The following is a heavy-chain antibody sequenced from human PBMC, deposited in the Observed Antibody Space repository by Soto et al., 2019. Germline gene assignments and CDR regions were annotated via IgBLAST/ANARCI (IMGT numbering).Heavy chain of an antibody. CDR1: GGSISSYY. Sequence: SETLSLTCTVSGGSISSYYWSWIRQSPEKGLEWIGYIHYSGSTSYNPSLKSRVTISVDTSKNQFSLKLSSVTAADTAVYYCARDYYDSSGYYSFDYWGQGTLVTVSS. D-gene: IGHD3-22*01. J-gene: IGHJ4*02. V-gene: IGHV4-59*12. CDR2: IHYSGST. CDR3: ARDYYDSSGYYSFDY.